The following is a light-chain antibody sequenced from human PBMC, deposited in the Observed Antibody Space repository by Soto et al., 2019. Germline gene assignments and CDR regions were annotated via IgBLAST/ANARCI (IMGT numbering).Light chain of an antibody. CDR1: SSDVGGYNY. CDR3: SSYTSSLSYV. V-gene: IGLV2-14*01. CDR2: DVS. Sequence: SALTQPASVSGSPGQSITISCTGTSSDVGGYNYVSWYQQHPGKAPKLMIYDVSNRPSGVSNRFSGSKSGNTASLTISGLQAEDEADYYCSSYTSSLSYVFGTGTKVTVL. J-gene: IGLJ1*01.